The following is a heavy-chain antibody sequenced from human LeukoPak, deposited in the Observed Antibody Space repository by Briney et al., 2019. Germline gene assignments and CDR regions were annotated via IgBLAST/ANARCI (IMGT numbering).Heavy chain of an antibody. D-gene: IGHD3-3*01. Sequence: SVKVSCKASGGTFSSYAISWVRQAPGQGLEWMGGIIPIFGTANYAQKFQGRVTIPAAESTSTAYMELSSLRSEDTAVYYCARDPEAQYYDFWSGYFDYWGQGTLVTVSS. CDR2: IIPIFGTA. J-gene: IGHJ4*02. V-gene: IGHV1-69*13. CDR3: ARDPEAQYYDFWSGYFDY. CDR1: GGTFSSYA.